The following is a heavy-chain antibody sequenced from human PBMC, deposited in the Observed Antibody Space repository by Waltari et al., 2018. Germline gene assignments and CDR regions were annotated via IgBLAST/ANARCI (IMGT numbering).Heavy chain of an antibody. CDR1: GYPFTSYR. CDR3: ARYCSGGSCYWDHYYGMDV. V-gene: IGHV1-18*04. Sequence: QVQLVQSGAEVKTPGASVKVSCTASGYPFTSYRISCVRQAPGQGLEWMGWISAYNGNTNYAQKLQGRVTMTTDTSTSTAYMELRSLRSDDTAVYYCARYCSGGSCYWDHYYGMDVWGQGTTVTVSS. D-gene: IGHD2-15*01. J-gene: IGHJ6*02. CDR2: ISAYNGNT.